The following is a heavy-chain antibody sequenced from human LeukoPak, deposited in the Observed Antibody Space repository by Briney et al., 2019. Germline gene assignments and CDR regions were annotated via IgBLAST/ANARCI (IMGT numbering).Heavy chain of an antibody. J-gene: IGHJ5*02. CDR3: ATYGGNPRGFDP. Sequence: PSETLSLTCTVSGGSISSSSYYWGWIRQPPGKGLEWIGSIYYSGSTYYNPSLKSRVTISVDTSKNQFSLKLSSVTAADTAVYYCATYGGNPRGFDPWDQGTLVTVSS. CDR2: IYYSGST. V-gene: IGHV4-39*01. CDR1: GGSISSSSYY. D-gene: IGHD4-23*01.